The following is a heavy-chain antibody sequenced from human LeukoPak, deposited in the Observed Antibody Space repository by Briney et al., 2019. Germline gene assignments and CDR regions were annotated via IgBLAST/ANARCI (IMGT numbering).Heavy chain of an antibody. V-gene: IGHV3-30*02. J-gene: IGHJ4*02. D-gene: IGHD2-21*02. CDR2: IWYDGSNK. Sequence: GGSLRLSCAASGFPFSSFGMHWVRQAPGKGLEWVAVIWYDGSNKYYADSVKGRFTISKDNSKNTLYLQMNSLRTEDTAVYYCASKWYCGGDCYYQIDYWGQGTLVTVSS. CDR1: GFPFSSFG. CDR3: ASKWYCGGDCYYQIDY.